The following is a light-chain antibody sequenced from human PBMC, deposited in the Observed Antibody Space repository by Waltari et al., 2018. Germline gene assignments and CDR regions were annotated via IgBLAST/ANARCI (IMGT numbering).Light chain of an antibody. CDR3: QQYYTTPLT. V-gene: IGKV4-1*01. CDR2: WAS. J-gene: IGKJ4*01. CDR1: QSVSYTASNKHY. Sequence: DIVMTQSPDSLAVSLGERATINCKSSQSVSYTASNKHYLAWYQQKPGQPPQLIIYWASNRKSGVPDRFSGSGSGTDFTLTISRLQAEDVAVYYCQQYYTTPLTCGGGTKVEI.